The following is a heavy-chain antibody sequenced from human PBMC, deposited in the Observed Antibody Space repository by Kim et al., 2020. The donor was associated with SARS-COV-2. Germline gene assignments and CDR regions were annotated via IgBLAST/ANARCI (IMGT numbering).Heavy chain of an antibody. J-gene: IGHJ6*02. V-gene: IGHV3-23*01. Sequence: VTGRFTISRDNSKNTLYLQMNSMRAEDTAVYYCAKDQLNWNWVLHYYGMDVWGQGTTVTVSS. CDR3: AKDQLNWNWVLHYYGMDV. D-gene: IGHD1-7*01.